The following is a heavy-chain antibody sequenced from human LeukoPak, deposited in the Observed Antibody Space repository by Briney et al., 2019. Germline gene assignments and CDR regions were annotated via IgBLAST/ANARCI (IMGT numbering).Heavy chain of an antibody. V-gene: IGHV4-4*07. CDR2: IYTSGST. CDR1: GGSISSYC. CDR3: ARHGPYDILTGYYNWFDP. Sequence: PSETLSLTCTVSGGSISSYCWSWIRQPAGKGLEWIGRIYTSGSTNYNPSLKSRVTISVDTSKNQFSLKLSSVTAADTAVYYCARHGPYDILTGYYNWFDPWGQGTLVTVSS. D-gene: IGHD3-9*01. J-gene: IGHJ5*02.